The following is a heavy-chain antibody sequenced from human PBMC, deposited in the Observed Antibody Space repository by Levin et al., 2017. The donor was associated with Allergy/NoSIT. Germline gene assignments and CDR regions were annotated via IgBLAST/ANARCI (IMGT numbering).Heavy chain of an antibody. CDR1: GFTFGDYA. Sequence: GESLKISCTASGFTFGDYAMSWFRQAPGKGLEWVGFIRSKAYGGTTEYAASVKGRFTISRDDSKSIAYLQMNSLKTEDTAVYYCTRDPQLRYGPPRNCFDYWGQGTLVTVSS. D-gene: IGHD2-2*02. CDR2: IRSKAYGGTT. CDR3: TRDPQLRYGPPRNCFDY. J-gene: IGHJ4*02. V-gene: IGHV3-49*03.